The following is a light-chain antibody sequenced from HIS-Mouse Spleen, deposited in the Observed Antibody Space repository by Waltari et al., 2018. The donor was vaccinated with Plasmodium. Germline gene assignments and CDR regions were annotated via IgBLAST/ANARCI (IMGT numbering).Light chain of an antibody. J-gene: IGLJ3*02. V-gene: IGLV5-45*03. Sequence: QAVLTQPSSLSASPGASASLTCTLRSGINVGTYRIYWYQQKPGSPPQYLLWYKSDSDKQQCSGGPSRFSGSKDASANAGILLISGLQSEDEADYYCMIWHSSAWVFGGGTKLTVL. CDR2: YKSDSDK. CDR3: MIWHSSAWV. CDR1: SGINVGTYR.